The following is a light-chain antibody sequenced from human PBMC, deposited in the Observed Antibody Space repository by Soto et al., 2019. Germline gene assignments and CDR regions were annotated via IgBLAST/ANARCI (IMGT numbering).Light chain of an antibody. Sequence: EIVMTQSPATVSVSPGERATLSFRASQSVSNNLAWYQQKPGQAPRLLMYRASTRATGIPARFSGSGSGTDFTLTITSLQSEDFAVYYCQHYHNWPPWTFGQGTKVEIK. CDR2: RAS. CDR3: QHYHNWPPWT. J-gene: IGKJ1*01. CDR1: QSVSNN. V-gene: IGKV3-15*01.